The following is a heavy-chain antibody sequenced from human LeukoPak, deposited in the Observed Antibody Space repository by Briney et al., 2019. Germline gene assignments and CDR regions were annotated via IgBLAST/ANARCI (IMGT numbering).Heavy chain of an antibody. J-gene: IGHJ4*02. CDR2: IKQDGSEK. D-gene: IGHD6-6*01. CDR3: ARDSSSWYFSLDY. CDR1: GFTFGDYA. Sequence: GGSLRLSCTASGFTFGDYAMSWVRQAPGKGLEWVANIKQDGSEKNYVDSVKGRFTISRDNAKNSLYLQMNSLRAEDTAVYYCARDSSSWYFSLDYWGQGTLVTVSS. V-gene: IGHV3-7*01.